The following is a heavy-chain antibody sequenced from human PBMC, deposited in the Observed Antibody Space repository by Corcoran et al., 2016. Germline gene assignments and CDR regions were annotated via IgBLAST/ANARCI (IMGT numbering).Heavy chain of an antibody. V-gene: IGHV4-4*07. CDR3: ARDRPGTYYDILTGYYYHMFYYYYGMDV. D-gene: IGHD3-9*01. J-gene: IGHJ6*02. CDR2: IYTSGST. Sequence: QVQLQESGPGLVKPSETLSLTCTVSGGSISSYYWSWIRQPAGKGLEWIGRIYTSGSTNYNPSRKSRVTMSVDTSKNQFSLKLSSVTAADTAVYFCARDRPGTYYDILTGYYYHMFYYYYGMDVWGQGTTVTVSS. CDR1: GGSISSYY.